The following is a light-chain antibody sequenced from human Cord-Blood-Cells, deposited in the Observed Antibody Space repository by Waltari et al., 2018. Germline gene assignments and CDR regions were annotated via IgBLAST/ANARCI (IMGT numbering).Light chain of an antibody. CDR1: QSVSSH. CDR2: DAS. J-gene: IGKJ2*01. Sequence: EIVLTQSPATLSLSPGERATLSCRASQSVSSHLTWYQQNPGQAPRLLLYDASNRATGIPARFSGSGSGTDFTLTISSLEPEDFAVYYCQQRSNWYTFGQGTKLEIK. V-gene: IGKV3-11*01. CDR3: QQRSNWYT.